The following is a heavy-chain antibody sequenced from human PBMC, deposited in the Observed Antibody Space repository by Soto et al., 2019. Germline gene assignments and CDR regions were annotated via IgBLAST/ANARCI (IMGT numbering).Heavy chain of an antibody. CDR1: RGSFSGYY. V-gene: IGHV4-34*01. CDR2: INHSGST. Sequence: QVQLQQWGAGLLKPSETLSLTCAVYRGSFSGYYWSWIRQPPGKGLEWIGEINHSGSTNYNPSLKSRVTISVDTSKNQFSLKLSSVTAADTAVYYCARGDYYYDSSGYYWPAHDAFDIWGQGTMVTVSS. J-gene: IGHJ3*02. CDR3: ARGDYYYDSSGYYWPAHDAFDI. D-gene: IGHD3-22*01.